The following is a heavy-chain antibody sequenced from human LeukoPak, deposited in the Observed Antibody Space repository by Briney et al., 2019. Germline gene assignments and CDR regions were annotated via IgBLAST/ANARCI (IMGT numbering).Heavy chain of an antibody. CDR3: ARDDSSGSLIFDY. Sequence: GASVKVSCKASGYTFSSYYMHWVRQAPGRGLEWMGIINPSGGSTSYAQKFQGRVTMTRDTSTSTAYMELRSLRSDDTAVYYCARDDSSGSLIFDYWGQGTLVTVSS. V-gene: IGHV1-46*01. CDR2: INPSGGST. D-gene: IGHD3-22*01. CDR1: GYTFSSYY. J-gene: IGHJ4*02.